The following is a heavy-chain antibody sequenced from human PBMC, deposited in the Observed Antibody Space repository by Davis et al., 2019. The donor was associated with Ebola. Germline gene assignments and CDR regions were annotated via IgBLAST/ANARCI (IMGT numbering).Heavy chain of an antibody. CDR2: IYYSGST. V-gene: IGHV4-59*12. CDR3: ARSNQWLVRGFDY. D-gene: IGHD6-19*01. J-gene: IGHJ4*02. Sequence: MPSETLSLTCTVSGGSISSYYWSWIRQPPGKGLEWIGYIYYSGSTNHNPSLKSRVTISVDTSKNQFSLKLSSVTAADTAVYYCARSNQWLVRGFDYWGQGTLVTVSS. CDR1: GGSISSYY.